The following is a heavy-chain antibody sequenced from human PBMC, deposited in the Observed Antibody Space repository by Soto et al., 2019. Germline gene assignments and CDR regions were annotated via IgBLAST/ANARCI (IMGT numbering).Heavy chain of an antibody. Sequence: PGGSLRLSCAASGFTFSSYAMSWVRQAPGKGLEWVSGISSSGGSTYYADSVKGRFTISRDNSKNTLYLQMNSLRAEDTAVYYCAKDPGTTKVYYFDYWGQGTLVTVSS. CDR2: ISSSGGST. CDR3: AKDPGTTKVYYFDY. CDR1: GFTFSSYA. D-gene: IGHD1-7*01. V-gene: IGHV3-23*01. J-gene: IGHJ4*02.